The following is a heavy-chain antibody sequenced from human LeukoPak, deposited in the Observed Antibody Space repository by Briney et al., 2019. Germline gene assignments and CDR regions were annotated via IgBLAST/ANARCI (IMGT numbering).Heavy chain of an antibody. CDR3: ARARWYSCDY. V-gene: IGHV3-7*01. D-gene: IGHD5-24*01. Sequence: GGSLRLSCAASGFIFSNYWMTWVRHAPGKGLEWVATIKQDGGEKYYVDSVKGRFTISRDNAKNSLSLQMNSLRAEDTAVYYCARARWYSCDYWGQGTLVTASP. CDR1: GFIFSNYW. CDR2: IKQDGGEK. J-gene: IGHJ4*02.